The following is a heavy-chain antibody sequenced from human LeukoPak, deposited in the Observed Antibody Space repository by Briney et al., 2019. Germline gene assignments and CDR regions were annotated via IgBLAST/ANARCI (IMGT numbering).Heavy chain of an antibody. D-gene: IGHD6-19*01. V-gene: IGHV3-30*02. Sequence: GGSLRLSCAASGFTFSSYGMHWVRQAPGKGLEWVAFIRYDGSNKYYADSVKGRFTISRDNSKNTLYLQMNSLRAEDTAVYYCAKGSKAVLFTRDHYMDVWGKGTTVTISS. CDR2: IRYDGSNK. CDR1: GFTFSSYG. J-gene: IGHJ6*03. CDR3: AKGSKAVLFTRDHYMDV.